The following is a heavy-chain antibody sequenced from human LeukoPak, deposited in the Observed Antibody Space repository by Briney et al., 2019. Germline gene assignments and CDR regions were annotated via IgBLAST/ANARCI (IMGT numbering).Heavy chain of an antibody. Sequence: GESLMISCKGSGYSFTTYWIGWVRQMPGKGLEWMGIIYPGDSDTRYSPSFQGQVTISADKSISTAYLQWSSLKASDSAMYYCASVVVISPESTFDIRGQGTMVTVSS. V-gene: IGHV5-51*01. CDR2: IYPGDSDT. CDR1: GYSFTTYW. CDR3: ASVVVISPESTFDI. D-gene: IGHD3-22*01. J-gene: IGHJ3*02.